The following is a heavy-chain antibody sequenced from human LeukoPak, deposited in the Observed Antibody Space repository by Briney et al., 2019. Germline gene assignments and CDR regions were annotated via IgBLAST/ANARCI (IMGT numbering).Heavy chain of an antibody. V-gene: IGHV3-9*01. CDR1: GFTFDDYA. D-gene: IGHD3-22*01. CDR3: AKDIQYYDSSGYYS. Sequence: GGSLRLSCAASGFTFDDYAMHWVRQAPGKGLEWVSGISWNSGSIGYADSVRGRFTISRDNAKNSLYLQMNSLRAEDTALYYCAKDIQYYDSSGYYSWGQGTLVTVSS. CDR2: ISWNSGSI. J-gene: IGHJ4*02.